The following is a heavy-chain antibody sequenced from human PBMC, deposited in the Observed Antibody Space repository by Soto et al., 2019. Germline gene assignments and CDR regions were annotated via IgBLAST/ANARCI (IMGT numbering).Heavy chain of an antibody. CDR1: GDSVSSATYY. Sequence: LSLTCTVSGDSVSSATYYWSWIRQPPGKALEWIGSIYYSGSTNYNPSLRSRVIMSVDTSKNQFSLNLSSVTAADTAVYYCARDRGTANEHNWLDPWGQGTLVTVSS. V-gene: IGHV4-61*01. J-gene: IGHJ5*02. CDR2: IYYSGST. CDR3: ARDRGTANEHNWLDP. D-gene: IGHD3-10*01.